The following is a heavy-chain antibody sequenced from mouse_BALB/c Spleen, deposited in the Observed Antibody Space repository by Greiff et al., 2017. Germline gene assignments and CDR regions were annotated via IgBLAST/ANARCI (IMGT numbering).Heavy chain of an antibody. V-gene: IGHV5-6-3*01. J-gene: IGHJ3*01. D-gene: IGHD1-1*01. CDR2: INSNGGST. CDR1: GFTFSSYG. Sequence: EVKLMESGGGLVQPGGSLKLSCAASGFTFSSYGMSWVRQTPDKRLELVATINSNGGSTYYPDSVKGRFTISRDNAKNTLYLQMSSLKSEDTAMYYCARYYSWGFAYWGQGTLVTVSA. CDR3: ARYYSWGFAY.